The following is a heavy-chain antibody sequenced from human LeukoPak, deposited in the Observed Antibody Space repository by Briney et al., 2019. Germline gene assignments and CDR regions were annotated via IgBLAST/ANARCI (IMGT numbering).Heavy chain of an antibody. V-gene: IGHV4-34*01. CDR2: INHSGST. D-gene: IGHD3-3*01. CDR1: GGSFSGYY. J-gene: IGHJ3*02. Sequence: SETLSLTCAVYGGSFSGYYWSWIRQPPGKGLEWIGEINHSGSTNYNPSLKSRVTISVDTSKNQFSLKLSSVTAADTAVYYCARARYDFWSAVGAFDIWSQGTMVTVSS. CDR3: ARARYDFWSAVGAFDI.